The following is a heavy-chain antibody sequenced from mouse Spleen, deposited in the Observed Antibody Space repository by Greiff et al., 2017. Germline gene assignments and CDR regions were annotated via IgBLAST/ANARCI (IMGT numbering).Heavy chain of an antibody. CDR3: ARQEKRYWYFDV. CDR2: ISSGGGNT. J-gene: IGHJ1*01. V-gene: IGHV5-9*04. CDR1: GFTFSSYA. Sequence: EVKLVESGGGLVKLGGSLKLSCAASGFTFSSYAMSWVRQTPEKRLEWVATISSGGGNTYYPDSVKGRFTISRDNAKNTLYLQMSSLKSEDTAMYYCARQEKRYWYFDVWGAGTTVTVSS.